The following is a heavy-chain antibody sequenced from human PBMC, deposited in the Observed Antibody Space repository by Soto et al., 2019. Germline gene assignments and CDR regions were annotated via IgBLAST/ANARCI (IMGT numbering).Heavy chain of an antibody. V-gene: IGHV1-18*01. Sequence: QVQLVQSGAEVKKPGASVKVSCKASGYTFTSYGISWVRQAPGQGLEWMGWISAYNGNTNYAQKLQGRVTMTTDTSTSTAYMELRGLRSGDTALYYCARVHGSGSYYNHEDYYYYYYMDVWGKGNTVTVSS. J-gene: IGHJ6*03. CDR3: ARVHGSGSYYNHEDYYYYYYMDV. CDR1: GYTFTSYG. D-gene: IGHD3-10*01. CDR2: ISAYNGNT.